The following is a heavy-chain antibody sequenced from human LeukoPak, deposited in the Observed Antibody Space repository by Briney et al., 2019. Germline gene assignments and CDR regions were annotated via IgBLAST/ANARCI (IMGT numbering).Heavy chain of an antibody. Sequence: PGGALRLSCVPSVVTFSTDTMHCVRQAPGKGLEWVAARYYADSVKGRFTISRDNSKMTLYLQMNSLRTEDTALYYCARNEKNGMDVWGHGTTVTVSS. CDR3: ARNEKNGMDV. V-gene: IGHV3-30*04. CDR1: VVTFSTDT. CDR2: R. J-gene: IGHJ6*02.